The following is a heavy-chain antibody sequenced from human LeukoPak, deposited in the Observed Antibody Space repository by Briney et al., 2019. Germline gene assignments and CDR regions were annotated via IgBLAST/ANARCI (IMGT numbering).Heavy chain of an antibody. CDR2: INPNSGGT. V-gene: IGHV1-2*02. J-gene: IGHJ4*02. CDR3: ARDPGSSWYFDN. Sequence: ASVKVSCKASGYTFTGYYLHWVRQAPGQGLEWMGWINPNSGGTNYAPKFQGRVTMTRDTPTSTAYMELSRLRSDDTAVYYCARDPGSSWYFDNWGQGTLVTVSS. CDR1: GYTFTGYY. D-gene: IGHD6-13*01.